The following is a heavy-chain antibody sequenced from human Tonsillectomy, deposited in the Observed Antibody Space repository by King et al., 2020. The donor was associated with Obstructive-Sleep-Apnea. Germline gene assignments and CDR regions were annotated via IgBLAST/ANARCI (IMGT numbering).Heavy chain of an antibody. CDR1: GGSISSGDYY. D-gene: IGHD4-17*01. CDR2: IYYSGST. V-gene: IGHV4-30-4*01. Sequence: QLQESGPGLVKPSQTLSLTCTVSGGSISSGDYYWSWIRQPPGKGLGWIGYIYYSGSTYYNPSLKSRVTITVDTSKNQFALKLSSVTAADTAVYYCAFRVDRYGDDYWGQGTLVTVSS. CDR3: AFRVDRYGDDY. J-gene: IGHJ4*02.